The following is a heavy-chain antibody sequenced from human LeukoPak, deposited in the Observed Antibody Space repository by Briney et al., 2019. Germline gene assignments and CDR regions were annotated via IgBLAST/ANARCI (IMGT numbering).Heavy chain of an antibody. Sequence: PGGSLRLSCAASGFTFSSYSMNWVRQAPGKGLEWVSSISSSSSYIYYADSVKGRFTISRDNAKNSLYLQMNSLRAEDTAVYYCAGGEGYRQQLVLVYYFDYWGQGTLVTVSS. CDR3: AGGEGYRQQLVLVYYFDY. D-gene: IGHD6-13*01. V-gene: IGHV3-21*01. J-gene: IGHJ4*02. CDR2: ISSSSSYI. CDR1: GFTFSSYS.